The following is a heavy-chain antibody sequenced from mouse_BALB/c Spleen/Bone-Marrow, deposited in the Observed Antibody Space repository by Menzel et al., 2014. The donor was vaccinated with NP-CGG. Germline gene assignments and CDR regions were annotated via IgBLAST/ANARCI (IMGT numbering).Heavy chain of an antibody. D-gene: IGHD2-3*01. V-gene: IGHV1S29*02. Sequence: EVQLQQSGPELVKPGASVKISCKASGYKFNDYNMHWVKQSHGKSLEWIGYIYPYNGGTGYNQKFKSKATLTVDNSSSTAYMELRSLTSEYSAVYYCARGYSWYFDVWGAGTTVTVSS. CDR1: GYKFNDYN. J-gene: IGHJ1*01. CDR2: IYPYNGGT. CDR3: ARGYSWYFDV.